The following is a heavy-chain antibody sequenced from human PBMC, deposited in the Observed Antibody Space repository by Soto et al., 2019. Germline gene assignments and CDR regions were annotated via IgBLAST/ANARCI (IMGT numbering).Heavy chain of an antibody. D-gene: IGHD1-26*01. J-gene: IGHJ4*02. V-gene: IGHV3-30-3*01. CDR2: ILSGGSNK. Sequence: PGGSLRLSCAVSGFTLSSHAMHWVRQAPGKGLEWVALILSGGSNKYYADSVKGRFTTSRDNSKNTMYLQMNSLSVEDTAVYYCARDDEGGSDCDLGYWGQGA. CDR1: GFTLSSHA. CDR3: ARDDEGGSDCDLGY.